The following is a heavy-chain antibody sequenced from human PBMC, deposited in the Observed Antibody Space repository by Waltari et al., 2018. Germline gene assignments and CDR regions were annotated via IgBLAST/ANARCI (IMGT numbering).Heavy chain of an antibody. V-gene: IGHV4-4*02. J-gene: IGHJ6*02. CDR3: ARDGVVVVAATRDYYYGMDV. D-gene: IGHD2-15*01. CDR2: IYHSGST. CDR1: GGSISSSNW. Sequence: QVQLQESGPGLVKPSGTLSLTCAVSGGSISSSNWWSWVRQPPGKGLEGIGEIYHSGSTNYNPALKSRVTISVDKSKNQFSLKLSSVTAADTAVYYCARDGVVVVAATRDYYYGMDVWGQGTTVTVSS.